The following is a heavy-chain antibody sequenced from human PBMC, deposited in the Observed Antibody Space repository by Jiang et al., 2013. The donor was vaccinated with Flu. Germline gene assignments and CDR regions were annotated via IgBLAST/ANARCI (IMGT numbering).Heavy chain of an antibody. CDR2: IYPGDSDT. CDR3: ARITAARPLDY. D-gene: IGHD6-6*01. Sequence: QMPGKGLEWMGIIYPGDSDTRYSPSFQGQVTISADKSISTAYLQWSSLKASDTAMYYCARITAARPLDYWGQGTLVTVSS. V-gene: IGHV5-51*01. J-gene: IGHJ4*02.